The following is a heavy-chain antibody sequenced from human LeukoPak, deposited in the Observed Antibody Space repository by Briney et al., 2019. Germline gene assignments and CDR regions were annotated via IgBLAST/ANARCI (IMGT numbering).Heavy chain of an antibody. CDR1: GFVSSNY. D-gene: IGHD3-22*01. CDR2: IYSGGTT. V-gene: IGHV3-53*01. Sequence: PGGSLRLSCAASGFVSSNYMSWVRQAPGKGLEWVSVIYSGGTTYYADSVKGRFTISRDKSKNTVYLQMNSLRAEDTAVYYCASPSSGQSFDIWGQGTMATVSS. CDR3: ASPSSGQSFDI. J-gene: IGHJ3*02.